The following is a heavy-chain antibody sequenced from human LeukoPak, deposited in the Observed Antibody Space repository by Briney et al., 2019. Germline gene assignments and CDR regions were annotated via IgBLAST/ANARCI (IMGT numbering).Heavy chain of an antibody. J-gene: IGHJ4*02. Sequence: QPGGSLRLSCAASRFSFSNYALSWVRQPPGKGLEWVSAISGSGGKTYYADSVKGRFTISRDNSKNTLYLQMNSLRAEDTAVYLCAKDHGDYSFDYWGQGPLVTVSS. CDR1: RFSFSNYA. V-gene: IGHV3-23*01. D-gene: IGHD4-17*01. CDR2: ISGSGGKT. CDR3: AKDHGDYSFDY.